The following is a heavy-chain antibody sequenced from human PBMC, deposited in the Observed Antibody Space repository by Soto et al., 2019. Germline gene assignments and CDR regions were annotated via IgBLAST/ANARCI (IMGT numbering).Heavy chain of an antibody. Sequence: ASVKVSCKASGYTFTSYGISWVRQAPGQGLEWMGWISAYNGNTNYAQKLQGRVTMTTDTSTSTAYMELRSLRSDDTAVYSCARDRRPSAFRFLERCWNWGRGTLVTVSS. J-gene: IGHJ4*02. CDR3: ARDRRPSAFRFLERCWN. CDR2: ISAYNGNT. V-gene: IGHV1-18*01. CDR1: GYTFTSYG. D-gene: IGHD3-3*01.